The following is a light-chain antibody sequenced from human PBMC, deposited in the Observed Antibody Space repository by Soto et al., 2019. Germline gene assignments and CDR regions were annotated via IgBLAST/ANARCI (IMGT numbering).Light chain of an antibody. CDR1: QDVGTNY. V-gene: IGKV3D-20*02. Sequence: EIVLTQSPGTLSLSPGEGATLSCRSSQDVGTNYLAWYQQKPGQAPRLLIFGASSRASGVPGRFSGSGSGTDFTLTISRLEPEDSAVYYCQQRSNWAITFGQGTRLEIK. CDR3: QQRSNWAIT. CDR2: GAS. J-gene: IGKJ5*01.